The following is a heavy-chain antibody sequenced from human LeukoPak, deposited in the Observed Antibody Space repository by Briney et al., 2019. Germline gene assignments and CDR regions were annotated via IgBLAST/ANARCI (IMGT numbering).Heavy chain of an antibody. CDR2: ISFDERSK. V-gene: IGHV3-30*04. J-gene: IGHJ4*02. CDR1: GFTFRSYA. D-gene: IGHD3-16*01. Sequence: GGSLRLSCVASGFTFRSYAMHWVRQAPGKGLEWVAVISFDERSKRYADSVKGRYTISRDNSKNTLNLQMNSLKTEDTAVYYCARGIWDAYYLDYWGQGTLVIVSS. CDR3: ARGIWDAYYLDY.